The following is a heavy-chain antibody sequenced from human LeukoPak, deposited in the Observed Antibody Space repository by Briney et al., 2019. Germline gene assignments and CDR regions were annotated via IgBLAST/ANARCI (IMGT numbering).Heavy chain of an antibody. Sequence: SETLSLTCAVYGGSFSGYYWSWIRQPPGKGLEWIGEINHSGSTNYNPSLKDGVDISLDTSNNQFSLKLSYVTAADTAVYYLSSATLGYYDWSFRNWGQGTLVTVSS. J-gene: IGHJ4*02. CDR3: SSATLGYYDWSFRN. V-gene: IGHV4-34*01. CDR1: GGSFSGYY. CDR2: INHSGST. D-gene: IGHD3-9*01.